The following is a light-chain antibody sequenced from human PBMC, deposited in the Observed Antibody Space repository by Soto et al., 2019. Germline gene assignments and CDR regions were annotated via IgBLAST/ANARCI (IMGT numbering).Light chain of an antibody. CDR3: QQYGSLSWT. Sequence: EILMTQSPATMSVSLGDRPTINKRASQSFSTNLAWYQQRPGQTPRLLIYGASTRATGIPDRFSGSGSGTDFTLTICRLEPEDFAVYYCQQYGSLSWTFGQGTKVDIK. V-gene: IGKV3-20*01. CDR1: QSFSTN. CDR2: GAS. J-gene: IGKJ1*01.